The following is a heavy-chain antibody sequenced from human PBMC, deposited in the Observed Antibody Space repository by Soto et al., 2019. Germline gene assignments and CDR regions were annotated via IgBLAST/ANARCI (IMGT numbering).Heavy chain of an antibody. CDR1: GFSLSTSGVG. V-gene: IGHV2-5*02. CDR2: IYWDDDK. Sequence: QITLKESGPTLVKPTQTLTLTCTFSGFSLSTSGVGVGWIRQPPGKALEWLALIYWDDDKRYSPSLKSRLTIXKXXSNNQVVLTMTNMDPVDTATYYCAHRGGLLPYFDYWGQGTLVTVSS. D-gene: IGHD3-10*01. J-gene: IGHJ4*02. CDR3: AHRGGLLPYFDY.